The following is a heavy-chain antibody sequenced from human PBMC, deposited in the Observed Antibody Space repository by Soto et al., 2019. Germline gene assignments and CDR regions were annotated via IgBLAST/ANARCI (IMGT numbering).Heavy chain of an antibody. CDR1: GFTFDDYA. CDR2: ISWNSGSI. Sequence: EVQLVESGGGLVQPGRSLRLYCAASGFTFDDYAMHWVRQAPGKGLEWVSGISWNSGSIGYADSVKGRFTISRDNAKNSLDLQMNSLRAEDTALYYCAKGVTMVRGGVYFDYWGQGTLVTVSS. J-gene: IGHJ4*02. CDR3: AKGVTMVRGGVYFDY. V-gene: IGHV3-9*01. D-gene: IGHD3-10*01.